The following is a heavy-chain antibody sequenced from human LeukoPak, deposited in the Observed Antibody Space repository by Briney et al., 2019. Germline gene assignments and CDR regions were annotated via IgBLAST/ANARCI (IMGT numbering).Heavy chain of an antibody. CDR1: GVSISSGGYY. Sequence: PSETLSLTCTVSGVSISSGGYYWSWIRQHPGKGLEWIGYIYYSGSTYYNPSLKSRVTISVDTSKNQFSLKLSSVTAADTAVYYCARDSGGPPDHWGQGTLVTVSS. V-gene: IGHV4-31*03. J-gene: IGHJ4*02. D-gene: IGHD2-15*01. CDR2: IYYSGST. CDR3: ARDSGGPPDH.